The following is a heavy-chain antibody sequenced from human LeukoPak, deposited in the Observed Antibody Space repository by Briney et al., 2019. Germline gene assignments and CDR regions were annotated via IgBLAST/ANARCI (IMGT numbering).Heavy chain of an antibody. J-gene: IGHJ4*02. CDR3: TTVTMVRDYDY. D-gene: IGHD3-10*01. CDR1: GFPFSDDW. CDR2: IKKKGDGGTT. V-gene: IGHV3-15*01. Sequence: GGSLRLSCAASGFPFSDDWMSWVRQAPGKGLEWVGRIKKKGDGGTTDYAAPVKGRFTISRDDSKNMLYLEMNNLKIEDTAVYYCTTVTMVRDYDYWGQGTLVTVSS.